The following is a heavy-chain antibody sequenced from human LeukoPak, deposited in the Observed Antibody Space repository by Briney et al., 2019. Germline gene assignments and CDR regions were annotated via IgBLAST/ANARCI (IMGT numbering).Heavy chain of an antibody. J-gene: IGHJ4*02. CDR1: GFTFNTLN. V-gene: IGHV3-21*01. CDR2: ITSGGDYI. CDR3: ARGHYDVLAASYKWTPDY. Sequence: GGSLRLSCAASGFTFNTLNMNWVRQAPGKGLEWVSSITSGGDYIYYADSVKGRFTTSRDHAKNSLSLQLNSLRVEDTALYYSARGHYDVLAASYKWTPDYWGQGTLVTVSS. D-gene: IGHD3-9*01.